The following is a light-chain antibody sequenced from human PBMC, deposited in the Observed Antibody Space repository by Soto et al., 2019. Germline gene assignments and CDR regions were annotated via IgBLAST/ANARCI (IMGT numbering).Light chain of an antibody. Sequence: EIVMTQSPVTLSVSPGEGATLSCRASQNISRSLAWYQQKPGQGPSLLIYGTSTRAGGVPARFSGSGSGTEFTLTISSLQSEDFAVYYCQQYNNWLLITFGQGTRLEIK. CDR2: GTS. J-gene: IGKJ5*01. CDR1: QNISRS. CDR3: QQYNNWLLIT. V-gene: IGKV3-15*01.